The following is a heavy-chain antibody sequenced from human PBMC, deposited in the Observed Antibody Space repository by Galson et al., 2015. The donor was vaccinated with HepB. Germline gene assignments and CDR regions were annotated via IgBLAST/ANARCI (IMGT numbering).Heavy chain of an antibody. J-gene: IGHJ4*02. Sequence: SLRLSCAASGFTFRNYAMHWVRQAPGKGLEWVAVISYDGSDKYYADSVKGRFTISRDNSKNTLYLQMNSLRDEDTATYYCAKDWGRVRGYFDFWGQGTLVTVSS. CDR3: AKDWGRVRGYFDF. D-gene: IGHD3-10*01. V-gene: IGHV3-30*18. CDR2: ISYDGSDK. CDR1: GFTFRNYA.